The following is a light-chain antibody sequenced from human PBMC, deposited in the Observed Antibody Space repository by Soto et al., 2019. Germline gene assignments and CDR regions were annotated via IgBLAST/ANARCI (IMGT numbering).Light chain of an antibody. Sequence: EIVLTQSPATLSLSLGERATLLAWYQHKPGQAPRLLIYRTSNRATGIPDRFSGSGSGTDFSLIISGLQSEDFAIYYCQQYNNWPITFGQGTRLEIK. J-gene: IGKJ5*01. V-gene: IGKV3-15*01. CDR2: RTS. CDR3: QQYNNWPIT.